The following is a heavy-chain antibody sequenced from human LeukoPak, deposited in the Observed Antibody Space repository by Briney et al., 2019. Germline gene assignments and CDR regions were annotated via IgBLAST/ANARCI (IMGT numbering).Heavy chain of an antibody. CDR1: GFTFSSYW. D-gene: IGHD4-23*01. Sequence: PGGSLRLSCADSGFTFSSYWISWVRQAPGKGLEWVAYINQDGSEKYYVDSVRGRFTISRDYAKNTLYLQMNSLRAEDTAVYYCAISRPVATVGYWGQGTLVTVSS. CDR2: INQDGSEK. J-gene: IGHJ4*02. CDR3: AISRPVATVGY. V-gene: IGHV3-7*01.